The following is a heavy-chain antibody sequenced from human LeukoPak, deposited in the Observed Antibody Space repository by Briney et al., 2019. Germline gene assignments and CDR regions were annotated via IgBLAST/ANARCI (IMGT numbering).Heavy chain of an antibody. CDR2: LNGGRGDIT. J-gene: IGHJ4*02. CDR3: ANLEASGGTSAPFEY. D-gene: IGHD3-3*01. CDR1: GFTFSSNA. Sequence: PGGSLRLSCVASGFTFSSNAMSWVRQAPGKGRECVSSLNGGRGDITHYADSVKGRFTISRDNSKDTLYLQMNSLRAEDTAIYYCANLEASGGTSAPFEYWGQGTLVTVSS. V-gene: IGHV3-23*01.